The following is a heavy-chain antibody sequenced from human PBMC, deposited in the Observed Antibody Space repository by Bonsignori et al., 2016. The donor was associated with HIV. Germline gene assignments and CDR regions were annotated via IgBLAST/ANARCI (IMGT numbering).Heavy chain of an antibody. CDR2: ISAYNGNT. V-gene: IGHV1-18*01. D-gene: IGHD4-17*01. J-gene: IGHJ6*03. Sequence: ASVKVSCKASGYTFISYGISWVRQAPGQGLEWMGWISAYNGNTNYAQKLQGRVTMTTDTTTSTAYMELRSLRSDDTAVYYCARGRYGDYEGDYYYMDVWGKGTTVTVSS. CDR1: GYTFISYG. CDR3: ARGRYGDYEGDYYYMDV.